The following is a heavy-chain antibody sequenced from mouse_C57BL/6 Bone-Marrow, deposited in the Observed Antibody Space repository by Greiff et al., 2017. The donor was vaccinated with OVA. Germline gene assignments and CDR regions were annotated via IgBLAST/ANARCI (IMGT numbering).Heavy chain of an antibody. CDR1: GYAFTNYL. J-gene: IGHJ1*03. V-gene: IGHV1-54*01. CDR2: INPGSGGT. D-gene: IGHD1-1*01. Sequence: QVQLQQSGAELVRPGTSVKVSCKASGYAFTNYLIEWVKQRPGQGLEWIGVINPGSGGTNYNEKFKGKATLTADKSSSTAYMQRSSLTSEDSAVYFCARAYGSSYGYFDVWGTGTTVTVSS. CDR3: ARAYGSSYGYFDV.